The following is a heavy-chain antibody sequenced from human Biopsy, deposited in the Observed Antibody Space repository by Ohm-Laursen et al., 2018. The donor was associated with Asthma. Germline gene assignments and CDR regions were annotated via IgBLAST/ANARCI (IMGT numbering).Heavy chain of an antibody. CDR3: ARGDSSNWPHYYFDY. J-gene: IGHJ4*02. D-gene: IGHD3-22*01. V-gene: IGHV3-53*01. CDR1: GFAVSRDH. Sequence: GSLRLSCAASGFAVSRDHMFWVRQAPGKGLEWVSVIYSGGTSHTADSVRGRFTISRDHSKNTLYLQMHSLRAEDTAVYYCARGDSSNWPHYYFDYWGQGTLVTVSS. CDR2: IYSGGTS.